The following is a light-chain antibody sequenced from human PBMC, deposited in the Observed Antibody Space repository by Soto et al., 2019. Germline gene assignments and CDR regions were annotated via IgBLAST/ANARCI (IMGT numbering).Light chain of an antibody. J-gene: IGKJ5*01. CDR1: QSIGNY. CDR3: QASYTTPLT. CDR2: SAS. V-gene: IGKV1-39*01. Sequence: DIQMTQSPSSLSASIGDRVTLTCRSSQSIGNYLNWYQQKPGKAPSLLIHSASTLQNGVPSRFSGSGSGTEFTFTISGLQPDDVATYYGQASYTTPLTFGQATRLE.